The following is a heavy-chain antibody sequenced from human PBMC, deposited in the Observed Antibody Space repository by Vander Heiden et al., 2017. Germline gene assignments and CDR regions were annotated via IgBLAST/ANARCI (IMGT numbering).Heavy chain of an antibody. D-gene: IGHD3-10*01. CDR3: AKRGYGSGSYFFYYAMDV. CDR1: GFRFSAYA. J-gene: IGHJ6*02. Sequence: EVQLLESGGGLGQPGGSLTLSCSASGFRFSAYAMNWVRQPPGKGLEWVSAISGSGGATYYADSVKGRFTISRDNSKNTLYLQMNSLRVDDTAVYYCAKRGYGSGSYFFYYAMDVWGRGTTVTVSS. V-gene: IGHV3-23*01. CDR2: ISGSGGAT.